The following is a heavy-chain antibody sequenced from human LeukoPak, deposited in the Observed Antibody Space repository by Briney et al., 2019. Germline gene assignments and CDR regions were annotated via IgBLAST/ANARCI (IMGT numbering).Heavy chain of an antibody. Sequence: ASVKVSCKASGGNFNTYAISWVRQAPGQGLEWMGGIIPMFDTLNYAQKFQGRVTITADESTSTAYMELSSLRSEDTAVYYCALGVGLITIMDYWGQGTLVTVSS. CDR3: ALGVGLITIMDY. J-gene: IGHJ4*02. CDR1: GGNFNTYA. CDR2: IIPMFDTL. D-gene: IGHD3-3*01. V-gene: IGHV1-69*13.